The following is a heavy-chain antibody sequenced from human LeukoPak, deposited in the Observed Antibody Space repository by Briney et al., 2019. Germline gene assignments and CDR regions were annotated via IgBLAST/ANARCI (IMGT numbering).Heavy chain of an antibody. J-gene: IGHJ4*02. CDR2: ISGSGDKS. Sequence: GGTLRLSCAASGFTFGSYGMNWVRQAPGKGLEWVSVISGSGDKSYYTDSVKGRFTVSRDNSKNTVYLQMNSLRAEDTAVYYCAKGPRTVRFGDRHKGMFDYWGQGTLVTVSS. D-gene: IGHD3-10*01. V-gene: IGHV3-23*01. CDR3: AKGPRTVRFGDRHKGMFDY. CDR1: GFTFGSYG.